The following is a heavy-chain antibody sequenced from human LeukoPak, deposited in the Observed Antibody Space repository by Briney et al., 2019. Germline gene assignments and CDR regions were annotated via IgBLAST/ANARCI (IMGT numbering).Heavy chain of an antibody. CDR1: GFTFSSYW. V-gene: IGHV3-7*01. CDR2: IKQAGSEK. CDR3: AGARSGSFDY. J-gene: IGHJ4*02. Sequence: PGGSLRLSCAASGFTFSSYWMSWVSQAPGKGLEWVTNIKQAGSEKTYVDSVKGRFTISRDNAKNSLFLQMNSLRAEDTAVYYCAGARSGSFDYWGQGTLVTVSS. D-gene: IGHD6-25*01.